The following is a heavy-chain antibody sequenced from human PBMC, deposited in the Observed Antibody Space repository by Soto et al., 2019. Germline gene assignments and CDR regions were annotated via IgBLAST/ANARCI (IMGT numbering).Heavy chain of an antibody. CDR3: ARIERYYDSSGYYSPGPFDY. CDR1: GFSLSSSGMC. J-gene: IGHJ4*02. Sequence: SGPALVNPTQTLTLTCTFSGFSLSSSGMCVSWIRQPPGKALEWLALIDWDDDKYYSTSLKTRLTISKDTSKNQVVLTMTSMDPVDTATYYCARIERYYDSSGYYSPGPFDYWGQGTLVTVSS. CDR2: IDWDDDK. D-gene: IGHD3-22*01. V-gene: IGHV2-70*01.